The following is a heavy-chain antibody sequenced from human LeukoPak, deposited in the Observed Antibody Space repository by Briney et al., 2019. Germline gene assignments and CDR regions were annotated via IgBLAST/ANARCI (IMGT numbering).Heavy chain of an antibody. CDR1: GGSISSGDYY. Sequence: LSLTCTVSGGSISSGDYYWSWIRQPPGKGLEWVSSITTSSDHIYYADSVKGRFTISRDNAKSSLYLQMNSLRAEDSAVYYCARDPYSGGYYQYYYYYMDVWGQGTTVTVSS. J-gene: IGHJ6*03. D-gene: IGHD1-26*01. CDR2: ITTSSDHI. CDR3: ARDPYSGGYYQYYYYYMDV. V-gene: IGHV3-11*06.